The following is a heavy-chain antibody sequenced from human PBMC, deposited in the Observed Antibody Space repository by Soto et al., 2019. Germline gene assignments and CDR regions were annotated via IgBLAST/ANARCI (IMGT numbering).Heavy chain of an antibody. J-gene: IGHJ4*02. CDR1: GGSISSTNYF. D-gene: IGHD3-3*01. CDR3: ARPVVRFLESPFDY. Sequence: SETLSLTCTVSGGSISSTNYFWGWIRQPPGKGLEWIGSFYYTGSTYYNPSLKSRVTISVDTSKNQFYLKLSSVTAADTAVYYCARPVVRFLESPFDYWGQGTLVTVSS. CDR2: FYYTGST. V-gene: IGHV4-39*01.